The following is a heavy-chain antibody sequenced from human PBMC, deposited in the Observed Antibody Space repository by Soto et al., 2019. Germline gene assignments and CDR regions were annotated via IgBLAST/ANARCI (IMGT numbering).Heavy chain of an antibody. CDR1: GGSVSSGSYY. D-gene: IGHD5-18*01. CDR3: ARCLIQLWYPDY. Sequence: SETLSLTGTVSGGSVSSGSYYWSWIRQPPGKVLEWIGYIYYSGSTNYNPSLKSRVTISVDTSKNQFSLKLSSVTAADTAVYYCARCLIQLWYPDYWGQGTLVTVSS. CDR2: IYYSGST. V-gene: IGHV4-61*01. J-gene: IGHJ4*02.